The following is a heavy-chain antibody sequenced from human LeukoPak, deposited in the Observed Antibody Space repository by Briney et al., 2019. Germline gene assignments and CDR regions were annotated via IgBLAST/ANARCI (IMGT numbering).Heavy chain of an antibody. CDR2: IHSSGNYI. V-gene: IGHV3-21*05. CDR3: AREWNSRATFDY. CDR1: ASGDDFTSHS. J-gene: IGHJ4*02. Sequence: GGSLRLPGRASASGDDFTSHSMNWVRQAPGKGLEWISYIHSSGNYIFDAASVKGRFTVSRDNARNSLYLQMNSLRVEDTAMYYCAREWNSRATFDYWGQGTLVTVSS. D-gene: IGHD1-1*01.